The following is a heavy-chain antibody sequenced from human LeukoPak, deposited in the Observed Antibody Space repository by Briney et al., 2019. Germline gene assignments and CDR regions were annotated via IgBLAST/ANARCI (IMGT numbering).Heavy chain of an antibody. CDR1: GYTFTSYD. V-gene: IGHV1-18*01. Sequence: ASVKVSFKASGYTFTSYDINWVRQAPGQGLEWMGWISAYNGNTNYAQKLQGRVTMTTDTSTSTAYMELRSLRSDDTAVYYCARVGRVGSIWYGYNWFDPWGQGTLVTVSS. J-gene: IGHJ5*02. CDR2: ISAYNGNT. D-gene: IGHD6-13*01. CDR3: ARVGRVGSIWYGYNWFDP.